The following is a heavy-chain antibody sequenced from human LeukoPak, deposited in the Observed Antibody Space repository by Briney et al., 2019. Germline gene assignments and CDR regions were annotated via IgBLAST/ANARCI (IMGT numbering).Heavy chain of an antibody. Sequence: SETLSLTCTVSGGSISSYYWSWIRQLAGKGLEWIGRIYTSGSTNYNPSLKSRVTMSVDTSKNQFSLKLSSVTAADTAVYYCARDHAYSGQRIRYYYYMDVWGKGTTVTVSS. J-gene: IGHJ6*03. D-gene: IGHD1-26*01. CDR2: IYTSGST. CDR3: ARDHAYSGQRIRYYYYMDV. V-gene: IGHV4-4*07. CDR1: GGSISSYY.